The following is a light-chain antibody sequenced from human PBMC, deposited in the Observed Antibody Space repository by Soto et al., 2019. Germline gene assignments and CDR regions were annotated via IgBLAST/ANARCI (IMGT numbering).Light chain of an antibody. Sequence: EILLTQSTATLSLSPGERATLSCRASQGVSSYLAWYQQKPGQAPRLLIYDASNRATGIPARFSGSGPGTDFTLTISSLEPEDFAVYYCQQRSNWHPFGGGTKVHI. CDR3: QQRSNWHP. CDR2: DAS. CDR1: QGVSSY. J-gene: IGKJ4*01. V-gene: IGKV3D-11*01.